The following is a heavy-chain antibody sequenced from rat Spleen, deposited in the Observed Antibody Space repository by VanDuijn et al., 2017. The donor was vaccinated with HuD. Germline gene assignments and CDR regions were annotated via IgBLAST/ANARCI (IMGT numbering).Heavy chain of an antibody. D-gene: IGHD4-3*01. CDR2: ISSDGSIT. CDR3: AVSGYGY. V-gene: IGHV5-58*01. Sequence: EVQLVESGGGLVQPGRSLKISCVASGFTFNNYWMSWIRQAPGKGLEWVASISSDGSITYYPDSVRGRFTISRDNAENTVCLQMNSLRSEDTATYYCAVSGYGYWGQGVMVTVSS. J-gene: IGHJ2*01. CDR1: GFTFNNYW.